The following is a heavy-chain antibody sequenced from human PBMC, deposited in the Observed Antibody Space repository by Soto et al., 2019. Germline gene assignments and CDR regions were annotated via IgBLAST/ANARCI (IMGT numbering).Heavy chain of an antibody. CDR2: INNAGST. J-gene: IGHJ6*02. Sequence: GGSLRLSCTASGFTFNNFVMSWVRQAPGRGLEWVSTINNAGSTFYADSVKGRFTISGDNSKNTLYLQMNSLRVEDTAMKYCGKENYSYGRDVGAQGPAVTVS. CDR1: GFTFNNFV. V-gene: IGHV3-66*01. CDR3: GKENYSYGRDV.